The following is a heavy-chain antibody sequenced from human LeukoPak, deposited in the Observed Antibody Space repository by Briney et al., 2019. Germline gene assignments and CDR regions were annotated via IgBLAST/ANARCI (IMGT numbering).Heavy chain of an antibody. CDR2: IYYSWST. V-gene: IGHV4-59*01. D-gene: IGHD5-24*01. CDR3: ARERDRPGRGIDP. J-gene: IGHJ5*02. CDR1: GGSFSGYY. Sequence: SETLSLTCAVYGGSFSGYYWSWIRQPPGKGLEWSGYIYYSWSTNYNPSLKSRVTISVYTSQNQFSPKLSSVTAADTAVYYCARERDRPGRGIDPWGQGTLVTVSS.